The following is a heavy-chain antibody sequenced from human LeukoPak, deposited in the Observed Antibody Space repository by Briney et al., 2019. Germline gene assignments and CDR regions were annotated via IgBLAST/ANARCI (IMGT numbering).Heavy chain of an antibody. D-gene: IGHD3-22*01. Sequence: GGSLRLSCSASGFTFSSYEMNWVRQAPGKGLEWVSYISSSGSTIYYADSVKGRFTISRDNAKNSLYLQMNSLRAEDTAVYYCAKEGTSCYYDSSGYWGYFDYWGQGTLVTVSS. CDR2: ISSSGSTI. CDR3: AKEGTSCYYDSSGYWGYFDY. V-gene: IGHV3-48*03. J-gene: IGHJ4*02. CDR1: GFTFSSYE.